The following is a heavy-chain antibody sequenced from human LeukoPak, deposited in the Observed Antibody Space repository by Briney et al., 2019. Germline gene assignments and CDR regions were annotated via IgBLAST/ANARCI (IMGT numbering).Heavy chain of an antibody. J-gene: IGHJ4*02. CDR2: THYSGNT. CDR3: ARLGAGPTYYDFWSGYSSFYFDY. Sequence: SETLSLTYTVSGGSTSSSNYYWGWIRQPPGKGLEWIGGTHYSGNTYYNPSLKSRVTISIDTSKNQFSLKLSSVTAADTAVYYCARLGAGPTYYDFWSGYSSFYFDYWGQGTLVTVSS. D-gene: IGHD3-3*01. V-gene: IGHV4-39*01. CDR1: GGSTSSSNYY.